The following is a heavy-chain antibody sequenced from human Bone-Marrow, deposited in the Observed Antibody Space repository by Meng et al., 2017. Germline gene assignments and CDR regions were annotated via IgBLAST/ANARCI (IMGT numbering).Heavy chain of an antibody. J-gene: IGHJ4*01. D-gene: IGHD1-26*01. Sequence: GESLKISCAASGFTFSNYWLSWLRQAPGKGLEWLANIKQDGSEKYYIDSVKGRFTISRDNARNSLYVQMNGLRAEDTAVYYCARTANSGSSYYFDYWGHGNRVTGAS. CDR3: ARTANSGSSYYFDY. CDR1: GFTFSNYW. CDR2: IKQDGSEK. V-gene: IGHV3-7*01.